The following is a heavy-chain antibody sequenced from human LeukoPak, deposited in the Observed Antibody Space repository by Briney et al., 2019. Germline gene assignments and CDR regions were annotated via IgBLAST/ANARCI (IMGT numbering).Heavy chain of an antibody. CDR1: GYSFTTYW. V-gene: IGHV5-51*01. CDR3: ARIPSFDFWSGSLFYYFDY. Sequence: GESLKISCQAFGYSFTTYWIGWVRQMPGKGLECMGIIYPGDSDVRYSPSFQGQVTLSADKSLSTAYLQWSSLKASDTAMYYCARIPSFDFWSGSLFYYFDYWGQGTLVTVSS. D-gene: IGHD3-3*01. J-gene: IGHJ4*02. CDR2: IYPGDSDV.